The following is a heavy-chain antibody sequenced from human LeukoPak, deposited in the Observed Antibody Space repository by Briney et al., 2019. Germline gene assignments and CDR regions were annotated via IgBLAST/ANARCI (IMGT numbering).Heavy chain of an antibody. CDR2: INHSGST. D-gene: IGHD3-22*01. CDR1: GGSFSGYY. V-gene: IGHV4-34*01. Sequence: SETLSLTCAVYGGSFSGYYWSWIRQPPGKGLEWIGEINHSGSTNYNPSLKSRVTISVDTSKNQFSLKLSSVTAADTAVYYCARETPDYDSSGYPDYFDYWGQGTLVTVSS. J-gene: IGHJ4*02. CDR3: ARETPDYDSSGYPDYFDY.